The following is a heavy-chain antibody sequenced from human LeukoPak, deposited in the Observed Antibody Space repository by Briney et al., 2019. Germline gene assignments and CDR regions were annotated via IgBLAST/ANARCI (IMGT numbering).Heavy chain of an antibody. J-gene: IGHJ4*02. CDR1: GGSISSGDYY. D-gene: IGHD3-22*01. V-gene: IGHV4-61*08. CDR2: LYYSGHT. Sequence: PSETLSLTCTVSGGSISSGDYYWSWIRQPPGKGLEWIGYLYYSGHTNYNPSLKSRVTISVDTSRNQFSLKLKSVTAADTAVYFCARGVPQYHYDSSGSRFDFWGPGTLVTVSS. CDR3: ARGVPQYHYDSSGSRFDF.